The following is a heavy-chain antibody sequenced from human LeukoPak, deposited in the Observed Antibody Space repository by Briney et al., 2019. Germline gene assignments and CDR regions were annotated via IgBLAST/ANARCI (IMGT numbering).Heavy chain of an antibody. J-gene: IGHJ4*02. CDR3: ARARFTNGWYFNRDY. D-gene: IGHD6-19*01. CDR2: ILSDGGNS. CDR1: GFTFNSYA. V-gene: IGHV3-30*04. Sequence: PGGSLRLSCAASGFTFNSYAMHWVRRAPGTGLEWVALILSDGGNSHYADSVKGRFTISRDNSKNTLYLQMSSLRAEDTAVYYCARARFTNGWYFNRDYWGQGTLVTVSS.